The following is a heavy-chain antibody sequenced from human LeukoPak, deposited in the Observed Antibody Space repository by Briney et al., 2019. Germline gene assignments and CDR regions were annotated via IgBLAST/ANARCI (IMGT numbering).Heavy chain of an antibody. D-gene: IGHD3-16*02. CDR1: GGSISSYY. J-gene: IGHJ6*03. CDR2: IYYSGST. V-gene: IGHV4-59*01. Sequence: PSETLSLTCTVSGGSISSYYWSWIRQPPGKGLEWIGYIYYSGSTNYNPPLKSRVTISVDTSKNQFSLKLSSVTAADTAVYYCARAGYDYIWGSYRWGYYYYYYMDVWGKGTTVTVSS. CDR3: ARAGYDYIWGSYRWGYYYYYYMDV.